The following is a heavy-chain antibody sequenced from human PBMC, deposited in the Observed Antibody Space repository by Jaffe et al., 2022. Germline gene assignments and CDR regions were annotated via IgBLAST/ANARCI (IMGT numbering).Heavy chain of an antibody. CDR3: AKARRYDFWSGYYNDYYYYMDV. CDR2: IRYDGSNK. CDR1: GFTFSSYG. Sequence: QVQLVESGGGVVQPGGSLRLSCAASGFTFSSYGMHWVRQAPGKGLEWVAFIRYDGSNKYYADSVKGRFTISRDNSKNTLYLQMNSLRAEDTAVYYCAKARRYDFWSGYYNDYYYYMDVWGKGTTVTVSS. V-gene: IGHV3-30*02. J-gene: IGHJ6*03. D-gene: IGHD3-3*01.